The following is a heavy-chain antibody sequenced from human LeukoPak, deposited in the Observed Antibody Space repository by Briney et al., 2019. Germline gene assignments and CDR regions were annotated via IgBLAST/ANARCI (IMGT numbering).Heavy chain of an antibody. D-gene: IGHD3-16*01. CDR2: IYSVGLT. J-gene: IGHJ4*02. CDR1: GFSVNTKF. Sequence: GGSLRLSCAASGFSVNTKFMHWVRQAPGKGLEWISVIYSVGLTYYADSVEGRFTITRDNSKNTLYLLMNSLRDEDTAVYYCERDEVTSGGGLESWGQGTLVFVSS. V-gene: IGHV3-53*01. CDR3: ERDEVTSGGGLES.